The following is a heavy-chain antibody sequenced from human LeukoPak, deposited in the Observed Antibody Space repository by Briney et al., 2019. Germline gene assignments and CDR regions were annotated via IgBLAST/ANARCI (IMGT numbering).Heavy chain of an antibody. CDR2: IYHSGST. CDR1: GGSISSSNW. Sequence: PSETLSLTCAVSGGSISSSNWWSWVRQPPGKGLEWIGEIYHSGSTNYNPSLKSRVTISVDTSKNQFSLKLSSVTAADTAVYYCARGPRITMVRGASRFDPWGQGTLVTVSS. CDR3: ARGPRITMVRGASRFDP. V-gene: IGHV4-4*02. D-gene: IGHD3-10*01. J-gene: IGHJ5*02.